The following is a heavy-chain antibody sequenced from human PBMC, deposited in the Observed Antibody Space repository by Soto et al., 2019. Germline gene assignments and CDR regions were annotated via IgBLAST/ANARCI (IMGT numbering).Heavy chain of an antibody. V-gene: IGHV3-33*01. J-gene: IGHJ1*01. CDR1: GLTFSSYG. Sequence: PGGSLRLSCAASGLTFSSYGMHWVRQAPGKGLEWVAVIWYDGSNKYYADSVKGRFTISRDNSKNTLYLQMNSLRAEDTAVYYCARDLGPTAGNFVEYFQHRAQGTPVTVSS. CDR3: ARDLGPTAGNFVEYFQH. CDR2: IWYDGSNK. D-gene: IGHD6-13*01.